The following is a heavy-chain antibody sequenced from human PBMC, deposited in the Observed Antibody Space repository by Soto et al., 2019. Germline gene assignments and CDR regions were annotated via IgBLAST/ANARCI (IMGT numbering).Heavy chain of an antibody. J-gene: IGHJ4*02. CDR2: IYYSGNT. V-gene: IGHV4-59*01. D-gene: IGHD3-22*01. Sequence: SVTLSLNSTVSGGSISTYYWSWIRQPPGKGLEWIGYIYYSGNTNSNPSLTSRFTMSLDTSKNQFSLKLSSVTAADTAVYYCARVGSGSFDYWGQRTLVTVSS. CDR1: GGSISTYY. CDR3: ARVGSGSFDY.